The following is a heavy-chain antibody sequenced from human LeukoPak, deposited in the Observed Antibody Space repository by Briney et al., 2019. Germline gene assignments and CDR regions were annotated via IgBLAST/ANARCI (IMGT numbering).Heavy chain of an antibody. CDR3: VRGTAAAGLGY. CDR2: ISGDTSTI. Sequence: GSLRLSCAASGFTFSSFSMNWVRQAPGKGLEWVSHISGDTSTIYYADSVKGRFIISSDDPKNSLYLQMNSLRAEDTAVYYCVRGTAAAGLGYWGQGTLVTVSS. V-gene: IGHV3-48*04. J-gene: IGHJ4*02. CDR1: GFTFSSFS. D-gene: IGHD6-13*01.